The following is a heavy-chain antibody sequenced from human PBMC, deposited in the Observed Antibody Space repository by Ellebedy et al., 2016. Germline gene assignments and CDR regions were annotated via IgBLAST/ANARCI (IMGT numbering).Heavy chain of an antibody. CDR2: ISWNSGSI. CDR1: GFTFDDYA. D-gene: IGHD6-13*01. V-gene: IGHV3-9*01. CDR3: AKDIRYSRLYGMDV. Sequence: SLKISXAASGFTFDDYAMHWVRQAPGKGLEWVSGISWNSGSIGYADSVKGRFTISRDNAKNSLYLQMNSLRAEDTALYYCAKDIRYSRLYGMDVWGQGTTVTVSS. J-gene: IGHJ6*02.